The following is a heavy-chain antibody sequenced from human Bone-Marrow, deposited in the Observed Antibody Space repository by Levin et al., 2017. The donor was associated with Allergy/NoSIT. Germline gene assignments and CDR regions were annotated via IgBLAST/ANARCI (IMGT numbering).Heavy chain of an antibody. Sequence: GGSLRLSCAASGFTFSIYDLHWVRQPTGRGLEWVSTVDTTGDTYYSGSVKGRFTISRENAKNSLFLQMNNLRPGDTAIYYCVRSLYTSGWHNDWGQGTLVTVSS. CDR2: VDTTGDT. CDR1: GFTFSIYD. J-gene: IGHJ4*02. D-gene: IGHD6-19*01. V-gene: IGHV3-13*01. CDR3: VRSLYTSGWHND.